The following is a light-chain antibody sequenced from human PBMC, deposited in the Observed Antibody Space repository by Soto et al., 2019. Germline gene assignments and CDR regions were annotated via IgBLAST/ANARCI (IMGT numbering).Light chain of an antibody. V-gene: IGKV3-20*01. CDR3: QQYGSSPYT. CDR1: QSVSSSY. CDR2: GAS. J-gene: IGKJ2*01. Sequence: EIVLTQSPGTLSLSPGERATLSCRASQSVSSSYLAWYQQKPGQAPRLLIYGASSRATGIPDRFSGSGSGTDFTLTISILEPEDFAVYYCQQYGSSPYTFGQGPKLEIK.